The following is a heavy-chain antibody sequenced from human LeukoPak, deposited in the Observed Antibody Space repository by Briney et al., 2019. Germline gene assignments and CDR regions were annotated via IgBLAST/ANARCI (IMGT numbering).Heavy chain of an antibody. D-gene: IGHD3-10*01. CDR1: GFTFSSYS. CDR3: AKRGATSTSPLDY. Sequence: GGSLRLSCAASGFTFSSYSMNWVRQAPGKGLEWVSSITDTGGDKYYADSVKGRFTVSRDNSKNTLYLQMSSLRAEDTAVYYCAKRGATSTSPLDYWGQGALVTVSS. V-gene: IGHV3-23*01. J-gene: IGHJ4*02. CDR2: ITDTGGDK.